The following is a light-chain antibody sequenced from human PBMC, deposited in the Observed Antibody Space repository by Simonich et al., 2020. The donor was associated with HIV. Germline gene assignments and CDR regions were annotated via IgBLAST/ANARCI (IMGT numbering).Light chain of an antibody. V-gene: IGKV4-1*01. CDR3: QQYYSTPIT. Sequence: DIVMTHSPDSLTLSLGERATINCKSSQTILYSSNNMNYLTWYQQKPGQPPKLLIYWACTRESGVPDRFSGSGSVTDFTLTISSLQAEDVAVYYCQQYYSTPITFGQWTRLEIK. CDR1: QTILYSSNNMNY. CDR2: WAC. J-gene: IGKJ5*01.